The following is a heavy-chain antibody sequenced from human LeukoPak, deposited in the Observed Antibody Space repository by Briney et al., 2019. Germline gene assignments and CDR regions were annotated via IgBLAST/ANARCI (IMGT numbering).Heavy chain of an antibody. V-gene: IGHV4-59*12. CDR1: GGSISSYY. D-gene: IGHD3-22*01. CDR3: AKEFDSSGPNAFDI. CDR2: IYYSGST. Sequence: SETLSLTCTVSGGSISSYYWSWIRQPPGKGLEWIGYIYYSGSTNYNPSLKSRVTISVDTSKNQFSLKLSSVTAADTAVYYCAKEFDSSGPNAFDIWGQGTMVTVSS. J-gene: IGHJ3*02.